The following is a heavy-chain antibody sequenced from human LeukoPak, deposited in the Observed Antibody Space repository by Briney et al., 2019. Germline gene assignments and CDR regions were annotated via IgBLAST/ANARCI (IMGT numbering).Heavy chain of an antibody. CDR3: ARPHTLDRTTKYYFDY. Sequence: GESLQISCKGSGYSFTSYWIGWVRQMPGKGLEWMGIIYPGDSDTKYSPSFQGQVTISADKSITTAYLQWSSLEASDTAMYYCARPHTLDRTTKYYFDYWGQGTLVTVSS. V-gene: IGHV5-51*01. J-gene: IGHJ4*02. CDR1: GYSFTSYW. CDR2: IYPGDSDT. D-gene: IGHD1-14*01.